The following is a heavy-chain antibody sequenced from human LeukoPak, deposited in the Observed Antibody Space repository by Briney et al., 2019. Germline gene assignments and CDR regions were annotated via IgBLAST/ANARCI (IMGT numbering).Heavy chain of an antibody. CDR1: GFTFSSYA. CDR3: ARDGGIAAAGKGCYFDY. CDR2: ISYDGSNK. Sequence: PGRSLRLSCAASGFTFSSYAMHWVRQAPGKGLEWVAVISYDGSNKYYADSVKGRFTISRDNAKNSLYLQMNSLRAEDTAVYYCARDGGIAAAGKGCYFDYWGQGTLVTVSS. V-gene: IGHV3-30-3*01. J-gene: IGHJ4*02. D-gene: IGHD6-13*01.